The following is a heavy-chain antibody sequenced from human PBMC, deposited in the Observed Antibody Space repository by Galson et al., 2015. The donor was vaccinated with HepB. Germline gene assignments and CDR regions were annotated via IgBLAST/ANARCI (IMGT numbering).Heavy chain of an antibody. D-gene: IGHD3-10*01. Sequence: SVKVSCKASGYTFTSYGISWVRQAPGQGLEWMGWISAYNGNTNYAQKFQGRVTITADESTSTAYMELSSLRSEDTAVYYCARAMVRGRGDVWGQGTTVTVSS. CDR1: GYTFTSYG. CDR2: ISAYNGNT. V-gene: IGHV1-18*04. J-gene: IGHJ6*02. CDR3: ARAMVRGRGDV.